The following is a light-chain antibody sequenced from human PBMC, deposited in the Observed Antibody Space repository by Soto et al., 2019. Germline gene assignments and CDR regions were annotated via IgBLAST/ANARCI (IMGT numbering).Light chain of an antibody. V-gene: IGKV3-20*01. Sequence: EIVLTQSPDTLSLSPGERASLSCRVSQSVSSNYLAWYQQTPGQAPRLLIYGVSTRATGIPDRFRGSGSGTDFTLTITRLEPEDSATYFCQQYNTWVRGTFGQGTKLEIK. CDR2: GVS. J-gene: IGKJ2*01. CDR3: QQYNTWVRGT. CDR1: QSVSSNY.